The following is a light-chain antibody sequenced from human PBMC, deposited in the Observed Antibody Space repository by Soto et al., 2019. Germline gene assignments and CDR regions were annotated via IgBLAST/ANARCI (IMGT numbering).Light chain of an antibody. J-gene: IGKJ4*01. CDR3: HQYNMWPPLI. CDR2: ATS. CDR1: QTISRDD. Sequence: EIVLTQSPGSLSLSPGETATLSCRTSQTISRDDLAWYQQRPGQAPRLLVSATSRRATGIPDRFNGSGSGTEFTLTISGLQSEDFAVYYCHQYNMWPPLIFGGGTKVEIK. V-gene: IGKV3D-15*01.